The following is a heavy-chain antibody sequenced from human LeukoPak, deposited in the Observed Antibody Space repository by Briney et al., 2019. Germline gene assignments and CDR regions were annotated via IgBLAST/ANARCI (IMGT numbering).Heavy chain of an antibody. V-gene: IGHV3-7*01. CDR3: ASTRKFDY. Sequence: GLEWVANINQDGSEKNYVDSVKGRFTISRDDAKNSLYLQMNSLRAEDTAVYYCASTRKFDYWGQGTLVTVSS. CDR2: INQDGSEK. J-gene: IGHJ4*02. D-gene: IGHD1-26*01.